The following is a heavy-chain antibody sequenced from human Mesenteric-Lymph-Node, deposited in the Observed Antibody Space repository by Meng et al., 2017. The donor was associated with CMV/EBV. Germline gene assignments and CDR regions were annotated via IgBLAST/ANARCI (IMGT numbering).Heavy chain of an antibody. D-gene: IGHD2-15*01. CDR1: GYTFTGYY. CDR2: ISAYNDNT. Sequence: ASVKVSCKASGYTFTGYYMHWVRQAPGQGLEWMGWISAYNDNTYYAQKFQGRVTMTTDTSTSTAYMELRSLRSDDTAVYYCARDGGRGRGGPYHYWGQGTLVTVSS. J-gene: IGHJ4*02. V-gene: IGHV1-18*04. CDR3: ARDGGRGRGGPYHY.